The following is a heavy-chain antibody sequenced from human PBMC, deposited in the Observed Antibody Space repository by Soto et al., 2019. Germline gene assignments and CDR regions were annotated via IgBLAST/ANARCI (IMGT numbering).Heavy chain of an antibody. CDR3: ARERIAVAGHDDYYYYYGMDV. CDR2: IWYDGSNK. Sequence: PGGSLRLSCAASGFTFSSYGMHWVRQAPGKGLEWVAVIWYDGSNKYYADSVKGRFTISRDNSKNTLYLQMNSLRAEDTAVYYCARERIAVAGHDDYYYYYGMDVWGQGTTVTVSS. J-gene: IGHJ6*02. V-gene: IGHV3-33*01. D-gene: IGHD6-19*01. CDR1: GFTFSSYG.